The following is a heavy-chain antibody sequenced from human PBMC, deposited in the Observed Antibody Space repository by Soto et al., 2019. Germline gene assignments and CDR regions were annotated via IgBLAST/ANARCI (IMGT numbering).Heavy chain of an antibody. J-gene: IGHJ4*02. CDR1: GFTFSSFA. D-gene: IGHD5-18*01. CDR3: AGPGYSSQDY. CDR2: ISGSGDGT. V-gene: IGHV3-23*01. Sequence: GSLRLSCAASGFTFSSFALSWVRQAPGKGLEWVSAISGSGDGTDYADSVKGRFTISRDNSKNTLYLQMNSLRAEDTAVYYCAGPGYSSQDYWGQGALVTVSS.